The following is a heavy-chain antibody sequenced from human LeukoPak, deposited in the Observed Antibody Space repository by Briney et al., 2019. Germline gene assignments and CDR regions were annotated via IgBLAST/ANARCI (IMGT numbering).Heavy chain of an antibody. D-gene: IGHD3-22*01. V-gene: IGHV4-59*01. Sequence: PSETLSLTCTVSGGSISNYYWTWIRQSPGKGLEWIANIYYGGNTRYNPFLKSRVTISVDTSKNQFSLKLSSVTAADTAVYYCARLPPPRYDSSGYYRAFDYWGQGTLVTVSS. CDR2: IYYGGNT. CDR1: GGSISNYY. CDR3: ARLPPPRYDSSGYYRAFDY. J-gene: IGHJ4*02.